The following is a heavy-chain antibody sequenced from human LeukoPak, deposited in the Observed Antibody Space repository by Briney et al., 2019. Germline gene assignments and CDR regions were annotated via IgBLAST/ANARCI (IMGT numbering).Heavy chain of an antibody. CDR2: VSPDGSST. V-gene: IGHV3-74*01. J-gene: IGHJ4*02. CDR3: ARDGDRIAVAGFDY. D-gene: IGHD6-19*01. Sequence: GGSLRLSCVASGFTFSSYWMHWVRQAPGKGLVWVSRVSPDGSSTNYADPVRGRFTISRDNAKNTLYLQMNSLRAEDTAVYYCARDGDRIAVAGFDYWGQGTLVTVSS. CDR1: GFTFSSYW.